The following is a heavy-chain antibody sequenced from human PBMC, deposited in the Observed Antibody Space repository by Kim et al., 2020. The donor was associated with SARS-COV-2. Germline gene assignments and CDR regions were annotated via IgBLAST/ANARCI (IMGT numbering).Heavy chain of an antibody. J-gene: IGHJ4*01. CDR1: GFTFSSYA. Sequence: WGSLRLSCAASGFTFSSYAMHWVRQAPGKGLEWVAVISYDGSNKYYADSVKGRFTIFRDNSKNTLYLQMNSLRAEDTAVYYCARDYYGSGSYYLLGYWG. CDR2: ISYDGSNK. V-gene: IGHV3-30*04. D-gene: IGHD3-10*01. CDR3: ARDYYGSGSYYLLGY.